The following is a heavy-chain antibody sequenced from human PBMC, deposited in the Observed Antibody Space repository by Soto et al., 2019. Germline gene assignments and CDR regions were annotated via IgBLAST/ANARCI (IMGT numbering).Heavy chain of an antibody. D-gene: IGHD4-4*01. J-gene: IGHJ4*02. CDR2: IKHDGSVQ. CDR3: ARAPYSNAWYRFDL. V-gene: IGHV3-7*03. Sequence: PGGSLRLSCEAYGFTFSGYWMSRVRQAPGKGLEWVADIKHDGSVQYYVDSVKGRFTISRDNAKKLLYLQMNGLRAEDTALYYCARAPYSNAWYRFDLWGQGTLVTVSS. CDR1: GFTFSGYW.